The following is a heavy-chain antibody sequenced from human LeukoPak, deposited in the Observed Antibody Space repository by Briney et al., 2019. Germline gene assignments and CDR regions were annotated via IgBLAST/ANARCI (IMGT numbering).Heavy chain of an antibody. CDR1: GGSISSYY. Sequence: SETLSLTCTVSGGSISSYYWSWIRQPPGKGLEWIGYIYYSGSTNYNPSLKSRVTISADTSQNQFSLKLSSVAAADTAVYYCARVLGAYSSVYGPDFDYWGQGTLVTVSS. V-gene: IGHV4-59*01. CDR2: IYYSGST. CDR3: ARVLGAYSSVYGPDFDY. D-gene: IGHD3-16*01. J-gene: IGHJ4*02.